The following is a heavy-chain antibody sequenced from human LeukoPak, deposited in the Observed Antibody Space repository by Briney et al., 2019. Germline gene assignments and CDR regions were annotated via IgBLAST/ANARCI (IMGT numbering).Heavy chain of an antibody. CDR2: TKQDGSEA. J-gene: IGHJ4*02. CDR3: ARHLAGSYYRGIDY. Sequence: PGGSLRLSCAASGFTFSDYYMSWVRQAPGKGLEWVANTKQDGSEAYYVDSVKGRFTIYRDNAKNSLYLQMNSLRAEDTAVYYCARHLAGSYYRGIDYWGQGTLVTVSS. V-gene: IGHV3-7*05. D-gene: IGHD3-10*01. CDR1: GFTFSDYY.